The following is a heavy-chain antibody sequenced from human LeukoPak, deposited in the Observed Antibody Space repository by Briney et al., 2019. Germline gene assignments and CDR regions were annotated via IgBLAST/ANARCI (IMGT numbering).Heavy chain of an antibody. Sequence: KAGGSLRLSCAASGFTFSTYWMSWVRQTPGKGLEWIGEINHSGSTNYNPSLKSRVTISVDTSKNQFSLKLSSVTAADTAVYYCARGLHFGSGWYYFDYWGQGTLVTVSS. J-gene: IGHJ4*02. CDR2: INHSGST. CDR1: GFTFSTYW. V-gene: IGHV4-34*01. D-gene: IGHD6-19*01. CDR3: ARGLHFGSGWYYFDY.